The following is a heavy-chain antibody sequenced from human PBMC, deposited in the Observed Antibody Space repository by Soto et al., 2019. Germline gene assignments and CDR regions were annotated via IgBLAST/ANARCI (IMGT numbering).Heavy chain of an antibody. D-gene: IGHD3-16*01. CDR2: ISYDGTNK. CDR3: ARDGASY. V-gene: IGHV3-30-3*01. Sequence: QVQLVESGGGVVQPGRSLRLSCAASGFTFSTYAMHWVRQAPGKGLEWVAVISYDGTNKYYADSVKGRFTISRDNYKNTLYLQMNGLRADDTAVFYCARDGASYWGQGTPVIVSS. CDR1: GFTFSTYA. J-gene: IGHJ4*02.